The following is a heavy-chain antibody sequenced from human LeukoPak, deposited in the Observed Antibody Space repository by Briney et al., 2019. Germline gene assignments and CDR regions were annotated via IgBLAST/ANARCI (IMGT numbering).Heavy chain of an antibody. V-gene: IGHV3-23*01. J-gene: IGHJ3*02. CDR3: AKVLHPDAFDI. Sequence: GGSLRLSCAASGFTFNRYDMRWVRQAPGRGPEWVSSISGSGGSTFYADSVKGRFIISRDNSKNTLYLQMNSLRAEDTALYFCAKVLHPDAFDIWGQGTLVPVSS. CDR2: ISGSGGST. CDR1: GFTFNRYD.